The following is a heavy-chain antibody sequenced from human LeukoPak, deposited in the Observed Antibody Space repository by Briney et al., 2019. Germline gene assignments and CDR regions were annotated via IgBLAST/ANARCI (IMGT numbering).Heavy chain of an antibody. CDR1: GYIFTDYY. J-gene: IGHJ4*02. CDR2: INPSGGST. CDR3: ARDSGMVRGTVDY. V-gene: IGHV1-46*01. D-gene: IGHD3-10*01. Sequence: ASVKVSCKASGYIFTDYYMHWVRQAPGQGLEWMGIINPSGGSTSYAQKFQGRVTMTRDTSTSTVYMELSSLRSEDTAVYYCARDSGMVRGTVDYWGQGTLVTVSS.